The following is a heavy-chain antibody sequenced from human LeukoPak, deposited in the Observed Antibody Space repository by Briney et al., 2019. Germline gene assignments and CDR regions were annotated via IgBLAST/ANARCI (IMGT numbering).Heavy chain of an antibody. CDR3: ARLPGDTVTQEDYFDY. D-gene: IGHD4-17*01. CDR1: GFTFSNAW. J-gene: IGHJ4*02. V-gene: IGHV3-7*01. Sequence: SGGSLRLSCAASGFTFSNAWMSWVRQAPGKGLEWVANIKQDGSEKYYVDSVKGRFTISRDNAKNSLYLQMNSLRAEDTAVYYCARLPGDTVTQEDYFDYWGQGTLVTVSS. CDR2: IKQDGSEK.